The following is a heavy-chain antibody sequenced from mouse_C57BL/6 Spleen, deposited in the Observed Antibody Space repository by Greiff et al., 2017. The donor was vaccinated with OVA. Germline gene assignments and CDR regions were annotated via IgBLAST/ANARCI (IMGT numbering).Heavy chain of an antibody. J-gene: IGHJ4*01. D-gene: IGHD3-2*02. CDR1: GYSFTGYY. CDR2: INPRTGGT. CDR3: ARGGRETAHATLYYAMDY. Sequence: VQLQQSGPELVKPGASVKISCKASGYSFTGYYMNWVKQSPEKSLEWIGEINPRTGGTTYNQKFKAKATLTVDKSSSTAYMQLKSLTSEDSAVYYCARGGRETAHATLYYAMDYWGQGTSVTVSS. V-gene: IGHV1-42*01.